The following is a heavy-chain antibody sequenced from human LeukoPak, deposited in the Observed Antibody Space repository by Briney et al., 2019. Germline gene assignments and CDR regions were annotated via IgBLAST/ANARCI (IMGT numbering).Heavy chain of an antibody. CDR3: AKAQYYYDSSGSWFDP. V-gene: IGHV3-30*02. J-gene: IGHJ5*02. CDR1: GFTFSSYG. Sequence: GGSLRLSCAASGFTFSSYGMHWVRQAPGKGPEWVAFIRYDGSNKYYADSVKGRFTISRDNSKNTLYLQMNSLRAEDTAVYYCAKAQYYYDSSGSWFDPWGQGTLVTVSS. D-gene: IGHD3-22*01. CDR2: IRYDGSNK.